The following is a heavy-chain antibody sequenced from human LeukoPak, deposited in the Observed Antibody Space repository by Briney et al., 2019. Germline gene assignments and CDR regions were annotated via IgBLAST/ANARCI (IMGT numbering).Heavy chain of an antibody. D-gene: IGHD1-26*01. CDR2: IYYSGST. V-gene: IGHV4-59*12. Sequence: SETLSLTCTVSGGSISSYYWSWIRQPPGKGLEWIGYIYYSGSTNYNPSLKSRVTISVDTSKNQFSLKLSSVTAADTAVYYCARGLFPGSYYFDYWGQGTLVTVSS. CDR1: GGSISSYY. J-gene: IGHJ4*02. CDR3: ARGLFPGSYYFDY.